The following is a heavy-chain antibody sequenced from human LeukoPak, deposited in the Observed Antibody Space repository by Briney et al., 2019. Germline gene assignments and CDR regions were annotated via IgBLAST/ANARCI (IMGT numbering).Heavy chain of an antibody. D-gene: IGHD3-16*02. V-gene: IGHV1-2*02. J-gene: IGHJ4*02. CDR1: GYTFTGYY. Sequence: ASVKVSCKASGYTFTGYYMHLVRQAPGQGLEWMGRINPNSGGTNYAQKFQGRGTMTRDTSISTAYMELSRLRSDDTAVYYCAKSYYDYVWGSYRSTYFDYWGQGTLVTVSS. CDR3: AKSYYDYVWGSYRSTYFDY. CDR2: INPNSGGT.